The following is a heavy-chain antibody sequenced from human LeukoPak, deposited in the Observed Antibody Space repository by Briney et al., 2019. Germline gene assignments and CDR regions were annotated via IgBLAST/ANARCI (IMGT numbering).Heavy chain of an antibody. CDR3: ARTYNWNDLANWFDP. D-gene: IGHD1-1*01. J-gene: IGHJ5*02. CDR1: GYTFTSYY. V-gene: IGHV1-46*01. CDR2: INPSGGST. Sequence: ASVKVSCKASGYTFTSYYMHWVRQAPGQGLEWMGIINPSGGSTSYAQKFQGRVTMTRDTSTSTVYMELSSLRSEDTAVYYCARTYNWNDLANWFDPWGQGTLVTVSS.